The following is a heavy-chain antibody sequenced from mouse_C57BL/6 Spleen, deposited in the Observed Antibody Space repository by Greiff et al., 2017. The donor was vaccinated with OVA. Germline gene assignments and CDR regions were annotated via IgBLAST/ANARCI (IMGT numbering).Heavy chain of an antibody. D-gene: IGHD1-1*01. J-gene: IGHJ1*03. Sequence: EVKLQESGPELVKPGASVKIPCKASGYTFTDYNMDWVKQSHGKSLEWIGDINPNNGGTIYNQKFKGKATLTVDKSSSTAYMELRSLTSEDTAVYYCARRENYGYWYFDVWGTGTTVTVSS. V-gene: IGHV1-18*01. CDR2: INPNNGGT. CDR1: GYTFTDYN. CDR3: ARRENYGYWYFDV.